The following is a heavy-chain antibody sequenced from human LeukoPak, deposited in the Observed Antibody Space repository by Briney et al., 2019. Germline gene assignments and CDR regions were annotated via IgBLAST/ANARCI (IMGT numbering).Heavy chain of an antibody. V-gene: IGHV3-53*01. D-gene: IGHD3-10*01. CDR1: GFTVSSDY. J-gene: IGHJ4*02. Sequence: GGSLRLSCAASGFTVSSDYMAWVRQAPGKGLDWVSIIYSGGNTYYADSVKGRFTISRDNSKNILYLQMNNLRAEDTAVYYCARDAYRYENDGFFDNWGQGTWSPSPQ. CDR2: IYSGGNT. CDR3: ARDAYRYENDGFFDN.